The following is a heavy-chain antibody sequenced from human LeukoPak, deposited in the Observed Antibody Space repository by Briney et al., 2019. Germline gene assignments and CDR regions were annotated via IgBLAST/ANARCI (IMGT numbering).Heavy chain of an antibody. Sequence: RASVKVSCKASVYTFTSYAMHWVRQAPGQRLEWMGWINAGNGNTKYSQKFQGRVTMTTDTSTSTAYMELRSLRSDDTAVYYCARDVPAAGTSWFDPWGQGTLVTVSS. V-gene: IGHV1-3*01. D-gene: IGHD6-13*01. CDR3: ARDVPAAGTSWFDP. CDR2: INAGNGNT. J-gene: IGHJ5*02. CDR1: VYTFTSYA.